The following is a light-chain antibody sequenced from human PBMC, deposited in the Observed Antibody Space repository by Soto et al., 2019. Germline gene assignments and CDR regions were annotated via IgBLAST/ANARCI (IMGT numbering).Light chain of an antibody. J-gene: IGLJ1*01. CDR3: NSYTTSSSLYV. V-gene: IGLV2-14*01. Sequence: QSALTQPASVSGSPGQSITISCTGTSSDIGGYDYVSWYQQYPGKAPKLMIYDVSNRPSGVSDRFSGSKSANTASLTISGLQAEDEDDYYCNSYTTSSSLYVFGTGTKVTVL. CDR1: SSDIGGYDY. CDR2: DVS.